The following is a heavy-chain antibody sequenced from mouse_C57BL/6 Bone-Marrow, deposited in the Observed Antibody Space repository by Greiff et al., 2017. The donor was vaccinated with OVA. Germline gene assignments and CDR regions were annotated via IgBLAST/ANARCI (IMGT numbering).Heavy chain of an antibody. D-gene: IGHD1-1*01. J-gene: IGHJ1*03. Sequence: DVKLVESGGGLVKPGGSLKLSCAASGFTFSSYAMSWVRQTPEKRLEWVATISDGGSYTYYPDNVKGRFTISRDNAKNNLYLQMSHLKSEDTAMYYCARPLLLRFYWYFDVWGTGTTVTVSS. CDR2: ISDGGSYT. CDR1: GFTFSSYA. CDR3: ARPLLLRFYWYFDV. V-gene: IGHV5-4*03.